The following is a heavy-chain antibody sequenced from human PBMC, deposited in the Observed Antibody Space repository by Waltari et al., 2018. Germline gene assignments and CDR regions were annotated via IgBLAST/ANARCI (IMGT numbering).Heavy chain of an antibody. CDR3: ARDPGFSEFDL. V-gene: IGHV3-7*01. Sequence: EVQLVESGGGLVQPGGSLRLYCAASGFPFNIYWMSWVRQAPGKGLEFVANINQDGSEKSYVDSVKGRFTISRDNAKNSMSLQMSSLRAEDAAVYYCARDPGFSEFDLWGQGTLVSISA. CDR2: INQDGSEK. CDR1: GFPFNIYW. J-gene: IGHJ3*01.